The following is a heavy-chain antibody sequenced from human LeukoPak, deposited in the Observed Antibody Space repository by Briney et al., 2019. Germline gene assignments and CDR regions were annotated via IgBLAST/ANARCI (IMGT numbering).Heavy chain of an antibody. V-gene: IGHV3-33*01. CDR2: IWYDGSNE. CDR3: ARDPGLRLDF. CDR1: GFALSSYA. D-gene: IGHD3-16*01. Sequence: GRSLRLSCAPSGFALSSYAMHWVRQTPGKGLEWVAVIWYDGSNEYYSDSVKGRFAISRATSNNTLYLQMNNLRAEDTAVYFCARDPGLRLDFWGQGTLLTVSS. J-gene: IGHJ4*02.